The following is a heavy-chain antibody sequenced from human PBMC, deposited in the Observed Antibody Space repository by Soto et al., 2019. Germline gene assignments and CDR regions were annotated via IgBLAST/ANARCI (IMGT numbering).Heavy chain of an antibody. CDR1: GFTFSNYA. D-gene: IGHD6-19*01. Sequence: EVQLLESGGGLVQPGRSLRLSCAASGFTFSNYAMSWVRQAPGQGLDWVSAISGSGATTYYADSVKGRFTVSRDNSKNTLYLQMNSLRAEDTAVYYCAKGVGDWLVVVLEPWGQGTLVTVSS. V-gene: IGHV3-23*01. J-gene: IGHJ1*01. CDR3: AKGVGDWLVVVLEP. CDR2: ISGSGATT.